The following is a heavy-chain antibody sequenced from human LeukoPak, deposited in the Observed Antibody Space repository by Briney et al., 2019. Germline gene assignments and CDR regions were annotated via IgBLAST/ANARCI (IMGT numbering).Heavy chain of an antibody. CDR1: GYNFISYG. V-gene: IGHV1-18*01. J-gene: IGHJ4*02. D-gene: IGHD3-16*02. CDR2: ISDYNGNT. Sequence: ASVKVSCKASGYNFISYGISWLRQPLGQGVEWMGWISDYNGNTNYAQKLRGGLTITTDTSTSTASIELRSLRSDDTAVYYCARDVGVWGSYRFFPFDYWGQGPLVSVSS. CDR3: ARDVGVWGSYRFFPFDY.